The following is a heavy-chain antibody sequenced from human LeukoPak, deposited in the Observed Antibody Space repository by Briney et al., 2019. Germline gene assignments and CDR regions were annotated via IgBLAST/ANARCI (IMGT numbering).Heavy chain of an antibody. V-gene: IGHV4-38-2*02. CDR1: GYSISSGYY. J-gene: IGHJ2*01. CDR3: ARLHAIPFRDQYLHWYFDL. D-gene: IGHD3-10*01. CDR2: IYHSGST. Sequence: PSETLSLTCTVSGYSISSGYYWGWIRQPPGKGLEWIGSIYHSGSTYYNPSLKSRVTISVDTSKNQFSLKLSSVTAADTAVYYCARLHAIPFRDQYLHWYFDLWGRGTLVTVSS.